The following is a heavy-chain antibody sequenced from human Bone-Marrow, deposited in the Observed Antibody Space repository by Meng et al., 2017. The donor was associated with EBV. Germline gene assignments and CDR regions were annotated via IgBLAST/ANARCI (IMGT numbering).Heavy chain of an antibody. D-gene: IGHD3-22*01. CDR2: ISSSSSYI. V-gene: IGHV3-21*01. J-gene: IGHJ4*02. Sequence: EVQLVESGGGLVKPGGSLRLSCAASGFTFSSYSMNWVRQAPGKGLEWVSSISSSSSYIYYADSVKGRFTISRDNAKNSLYLQMNSLRAEDTAVYYCASLHYYDSSGFDYWGQGTLCTVSS. CDR3: ASLHYYDSSGFDY. CDR1: GFTFSSYS.